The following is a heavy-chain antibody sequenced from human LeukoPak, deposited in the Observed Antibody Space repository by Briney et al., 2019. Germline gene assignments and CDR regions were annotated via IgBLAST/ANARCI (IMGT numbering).Heavy chain of an antibody. J-gene: IGHJ4*02. V-gene: IGHV1-18*01. CDR1: GGTFSSYA. D-gene: IGHD6-19*01. CDR2: ISAYNGNT. Sequence: ASVKVSCKASGGTFSSYAISWVRQAPEQGLEWMGWISAYNGNTNYAQKLQGRVTMTTDTSTSTAYMELRSLRSDDTAVYYCARRSGSGFDYWGQGTLVTVSS. CDR3: ARRSGSGFDY.